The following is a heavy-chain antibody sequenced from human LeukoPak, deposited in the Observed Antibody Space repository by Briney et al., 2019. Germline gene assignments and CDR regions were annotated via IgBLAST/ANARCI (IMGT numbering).Heavy chain of an antibody. J-gene: IGHJ5*02. CDR1: GGSISSGTYY. CDR3: ARASYYYGSGSRWFDP. CDR2: IYTSGST. V-gene: IGHV4-61*02. Sequence: SQTLSLTCTVSGGSISSGTYYWSWIRQPAGKGLEWIGRIYTSGSTNYNPSLKSRVTISVDMPNNQFSLKLSSVTAADTAVYYCARASYYYGSGSRWFDPWGQGTLVTVSS. D-gene: IGHD3-10*01.